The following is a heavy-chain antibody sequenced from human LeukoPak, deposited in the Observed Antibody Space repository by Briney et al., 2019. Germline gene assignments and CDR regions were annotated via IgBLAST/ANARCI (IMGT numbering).Heavy chain of an antibody. CDR2: ISYDGSNK. CDR3: ASFLF. D-gene: IGHD3-3*01. Sequence: GGSLRLSCAASGFTFSSYAMHWVRQAPGKGLEWVAVISYDGSNKYYADSVKGRFTISRDNSKNTLYLQMNSLRAEDTAVYYCASFLFWGQGTLVTVSS. V-gene: IGHV3-30-3*01. J-gene: IGHJ4*02. CDR1: GFTFSSYA.